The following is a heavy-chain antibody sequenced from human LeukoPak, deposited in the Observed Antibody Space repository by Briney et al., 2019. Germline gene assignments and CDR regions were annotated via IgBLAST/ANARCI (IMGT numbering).Heavy chain of an antibody. D-gene: IGHD3-10*01. V-gene: IGHV1-69*05. CDR2: IIPIFGTA. J-gene: IGHJ4*02. CDR3: ARVPGRWFGGQGVDY. Sequence: ASVKVSCKASGGTFSSYAISWVRQAPGQGLEWMGGIIPIFGTANYAQKLQGRVTMTTDTSTSTAYMELRSLRSDDTAVYYCARVPGRWFGGQGVDYWGQGTLVTVSS. CDR1: GGTFSSYA.